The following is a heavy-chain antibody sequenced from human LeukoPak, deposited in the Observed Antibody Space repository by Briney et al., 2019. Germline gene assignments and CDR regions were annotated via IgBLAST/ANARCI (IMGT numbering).Heavy chain of an antibody. CDR2: ISYDGSNK. CDR1: GFTFSSYA. V-gene: IGHV3-30*04. D-gene: IGHD3-22*01. J-gene: IGHJ3*02. CDR3: AKSNYYDSSGYSALGDAFDI. Sequence: GGSLRLSCAASGFTFSSYAMHWVRQAPGKGLEWVAVISYDGSNKYYADSVKGRFTISRDNSKNSLYLQMNSLRAEDTALYYCAKSNYYDSSGYSALGDAFDIWGQGTMVTVSS.